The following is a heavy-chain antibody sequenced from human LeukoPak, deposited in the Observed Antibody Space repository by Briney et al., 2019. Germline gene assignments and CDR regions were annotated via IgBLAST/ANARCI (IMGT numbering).Heavy chain of an antibody. CDR2: IYYGGST. D-gene: IGHD2-15*01. CDR1: GDSINSNY. J-gene: IGHJ4*02. V-gene: IGHV4-59*01. Sequence: SETLSLTCSVSGDSINSNYWSWMRQPPGKGLEWIGYIYYGGSTNYNPSLKSRVSMSVDTSKNQFTLNLSSVTAADTAVYHCARLLAGCPGGRCRAHFDYWGQGTLVTVSS. CDR3: ARLLAGCPGGRCRAHFDY.